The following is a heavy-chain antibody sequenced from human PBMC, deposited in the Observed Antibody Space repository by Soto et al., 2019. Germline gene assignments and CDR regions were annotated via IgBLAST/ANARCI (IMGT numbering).Heavy chain of an antibody. CDR2: IIPIFGTA. Sequence: QVQLVQSGAEVKKPGSSVKVSFKASGGTFSSYAISWVRQAPGQGLEWMGGIIPIFGTANYAQKFQGRVTITAAQSPSTANMGLSSLRSEDTAVYYCSRSRRDGYNCFDYWGQGTLVTVSS. V-gene: IGHV1-69*12. D-gene: IGHD5-12*01. CDR1: GGTFSSYA. J-gene: IGHJ4*02. CDR3: SRSRRDGYNCFDY.